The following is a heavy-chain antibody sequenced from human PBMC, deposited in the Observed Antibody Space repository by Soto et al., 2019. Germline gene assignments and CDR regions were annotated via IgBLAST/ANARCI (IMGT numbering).Heavy chain of an antibody. CDR1: GYTFTSYG. V-gene: IGHV1-18*01. D-gene: IGHD3-10*01. CDR2: ISAYNGNT. Sequence: ASVKVSFKASGYTFTSYGISWVRQAPGQGLEWMGWISAYNGNTNYAQKLQGRVTMTTDTSTSTAYMELRSLRSDDTAVYYCARAVLLWNWFDPWGQGTLVTVSS. J-gene: IGHJ5*02. CDR3: ARAVLLWNWFDP.